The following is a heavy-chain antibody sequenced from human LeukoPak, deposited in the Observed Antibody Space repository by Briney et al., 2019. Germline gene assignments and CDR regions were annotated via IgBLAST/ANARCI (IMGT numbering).Heavy chain of an antibody. V-gene: IGHV3-23*01. Sequence: PGGSLRLSCAASGFTFSSYGMSWVRQAPGKGLEWVSAISGSGGSTYYADSVKGRFTISRDNSKNTLYLQMNSLRAEDRAVYYCATDARSGWSHFYYMDVWGKGTTVSVSS. CDR3: ATDARSGWSHFYYMDV. J-gene: IGHJ6*03. CDR2: ISGSGGST. CDR1: GFTFSSYG. D-gene: IGHD3-10*01.